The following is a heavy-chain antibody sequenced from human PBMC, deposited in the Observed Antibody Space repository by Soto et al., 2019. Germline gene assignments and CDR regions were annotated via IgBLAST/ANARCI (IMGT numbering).Heavy chain of an antibody. CDR2: ISAHNGNR. CDR3: AREIEWDSEKYHYFGS. CDR1: GYTFSSYT. J-gene: IGHJ4*02. V-gene: IGHV1-18*04. D-gene: IGHD1-26*01. Sequence: QVLLVQSGGEVKKPGASVKVSCKASGYTFSSYTISWVRQAPGQGLEWMGWISAHNGNRNYAQKVQGRVTMTADTSTSTAYMELRSLRSDDTAVYYCAREIEWDSEKYHYFGSCGQGTMVTVSS.